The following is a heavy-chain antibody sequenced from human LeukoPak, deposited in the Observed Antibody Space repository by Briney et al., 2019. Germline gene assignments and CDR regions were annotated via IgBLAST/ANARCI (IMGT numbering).Heavy chain of an antibody. J-gene: IGHJ4*02. CDR1: GCFFSSYW. CDR2: INEGGSGK. CDR3: ARAVTSTEGY. V-gene: IGHV3-7*03. Sequence: PGGSLRLSCAASGCFFSSYWMTWVRQAPGKGLEWVASINEGGSGKYYVDSVKGRFTISRDNAQKSLYLEMHRLRAEDTAVYYCARAVTSTEGYWGQGTLVTVSS. D-gene: IGHD4-17*01.